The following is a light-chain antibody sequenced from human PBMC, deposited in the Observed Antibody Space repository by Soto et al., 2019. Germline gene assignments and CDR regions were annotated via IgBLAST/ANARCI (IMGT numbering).Light chain of an antibody. CDR1: RRDVGAYNL. Sequence: SVLPQPASVSGSPGQSITISCSGTRRDVGAYNLVSWYQQPPGKAPQLLIYEVRNRPSGISSRFSGSRSGNTASLTISSLLPEDEADYYCSAYTSRSTLVFGGGTKVTVL. J-gene: IGLJ2*01. CDR3: SAYTSRSTLV. V-gene: IGLV2-14*01. CDR2: EVR.